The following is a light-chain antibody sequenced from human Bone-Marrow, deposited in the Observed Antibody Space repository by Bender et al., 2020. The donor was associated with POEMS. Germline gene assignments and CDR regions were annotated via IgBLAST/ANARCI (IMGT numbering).Light chain of an antibody. CDR3: QSYDSSLRGSV. CDR1: TSNIGNNF. CDR2: GNK. V-gene: IGLV1-47*02. J-gene: IGLJ2*01. Sequence: QSVLTQPPSASETPGQRVTISCSGSTSNIGNNFVYWYRQLPGTAPKLLIYGNKNRPSGVPDRFSGSLSGPSASLAITGLQAEDEADYYCQSYDSSLRGSVFGGGTKLTVL.